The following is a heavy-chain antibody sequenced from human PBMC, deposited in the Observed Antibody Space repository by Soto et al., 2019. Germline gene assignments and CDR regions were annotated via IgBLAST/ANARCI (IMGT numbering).Heavy chain of an antibody. V-gene: IGHV4-59*01. CDR2: ISYSGST. Sequence: PSETLSLTCTVSGGSISCYYWNWIRQPPGKGLEWIGYISYSGSTNYNPSLKSRVTISVDTSKNQFSLKLSSVTAADTAVYYCARDKITGLFDYWGQGTLVTVSS. D-gene: IGHD2-8*02. CDR1: GGSISCYY. CDR3: ARDKITGLFDY. J-gene: IGHJ4*02.